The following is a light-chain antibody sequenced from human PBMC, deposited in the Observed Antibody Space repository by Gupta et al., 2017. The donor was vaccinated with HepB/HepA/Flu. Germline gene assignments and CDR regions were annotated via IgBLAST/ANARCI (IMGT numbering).Light chain of an antibody. CDR2: EVS. CDR1: SNDIGHYKF. V-gene: IGLV2-8*01. J-gene: IGLJ2*01. CDR3: SSFAASKNSVV. Sequence: QSALTQHPSAPGSPGQSVTIYCSGRSNDIGHYKFVSWYQHHPGKAPRLIIFEVSERPSGVPDRFSGSKSGNTAALTVSGLQAEYEAHYYCSSFAASKNSVVFGGGTKLTVL.